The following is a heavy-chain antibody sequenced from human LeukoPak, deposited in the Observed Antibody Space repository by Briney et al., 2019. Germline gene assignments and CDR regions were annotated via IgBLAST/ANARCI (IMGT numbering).Heavy chain of an antibody. CDR2: IHNDGSSP. CDR1: GFIFNNYW. V-gene: IGHV3-74*01. CDR3: ARAGDLGGH. Sequence: PGGSLRLSCAASGFIFNNYWMHWVRQAPEKGLVWVARIHNDGSSPDYADSVKGRFTISRDNAKNTLYLQMNSLRVEGTAVYYCARAGDLGGHWGQGTLVIVSS. J-gene: IGHJ4*02. D-gene: IGHD4-23*01.